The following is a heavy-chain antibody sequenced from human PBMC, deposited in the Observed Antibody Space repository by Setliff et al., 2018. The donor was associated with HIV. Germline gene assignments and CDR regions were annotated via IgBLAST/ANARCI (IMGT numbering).Heavy chain of an antibody. CDR3: ARHVDEVLWNAYYYYGVDA. Sequence: PSETLSLTCTVSGGSISSYYWSWIRQPPGKGLGWIGNIYYDGSAYYNPSLKSRVTILIDTSTNQFSLKLSSVTGSDTAVYYCARHVDEVLWNAYYYYGVDAWGQGTAVTVSS. CDR2: IYYDGSA. V-gene: IGHV4-59*04. J-gene: IGHJ6*02. CDR1: GGSISSYY. D-gene: IGHD3-3*01.